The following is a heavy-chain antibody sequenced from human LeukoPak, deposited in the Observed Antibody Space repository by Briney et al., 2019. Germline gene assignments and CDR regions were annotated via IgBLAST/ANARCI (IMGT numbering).Heavy chain of an antibody. D-gene: IGHD3-9*01. CDR1: GGSISSGGYY. V-gene: IGHV4-31*03. CDR3: ARVELRYCDFDY. CDR2: IYCSGST. Sequence: SETLSLTCTVSGGSISSGGYYWSWIRQHPGKGLEWIGYIYCSGSTYYNPSLRSRVTISVDTSKNQFSLKLSPVTAADTAVYYCARVELRYCDFDYWGQGTLVTVSS. J-gene: IGHJ4*02.